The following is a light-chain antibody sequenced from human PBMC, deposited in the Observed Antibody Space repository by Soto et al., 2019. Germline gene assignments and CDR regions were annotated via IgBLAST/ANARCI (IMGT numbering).Light chain of an antibody. J-gene: IGLJ3*02. CDR3: SSYTSSSTVV. CDR2: EVS. V-gene: IGLV2-14*01. CDR1: SSDIGAYNY. Sequence: QSALTQPASVSASPGQSITVSCTGTSSDIGAYNYVSWYQQHPGKAPKLMIYEVSNRPSGVSNRFFASKSGNTASLTISGLQAEDEADYFCSSYTSSSTVVFGGGTKLTVL.